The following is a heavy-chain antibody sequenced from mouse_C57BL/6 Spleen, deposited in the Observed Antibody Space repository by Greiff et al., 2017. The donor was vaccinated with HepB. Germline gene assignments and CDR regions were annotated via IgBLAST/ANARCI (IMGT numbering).Heavy chain of an antibody. D-gene: IGHD2-5*01. CDR2: IYPSDSYT. CDR3: ARGGYSNSPFAY. Sequence: QVQLQQPGAELVMPGASVKLSCKASGYTFTSYWMHWVKQRPGQGLEWIGEIYPSDSYTNYNQKFKGKSTLTVDKSSSTAYMQLSSLTSEDSAVYYCARGGYSNSPFAYWGQGTLVTVSA. CDR1: GYTFTSYW. V-gene: IGHV1-69*01. J-gene: IGHJ3*01.